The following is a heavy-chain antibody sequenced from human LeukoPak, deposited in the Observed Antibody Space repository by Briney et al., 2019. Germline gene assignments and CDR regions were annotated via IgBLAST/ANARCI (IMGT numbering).Heavy chain of an antibody. V-gene: IGHV3-21*01. CDR2: ISSSSSYI. D-gene: IGHD2-2*01. CDR3: ARAGDIVVVPGYYYYYYMDV. CDR1: GFTLSSYS. Sequence: GGSLRLSCAASGFTLSSYSMNWVRQAPGTGLEWVSSISSSSSYIYYADSVKGRFTISRDNAKNSLYLQMNSLRAEDTAVYYCARAGDIVVVPGYYYYYYMDVWGKGTTVTVSS. J-gene: IGHJ6*03.